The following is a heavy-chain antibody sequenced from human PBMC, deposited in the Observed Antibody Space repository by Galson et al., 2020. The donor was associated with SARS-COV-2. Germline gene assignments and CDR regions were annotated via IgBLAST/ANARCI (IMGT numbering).Heavy chain of an antibody. J-gene: IGHJ3*02. Sequence: GGSLRLSCAASGFTFSSYGMHWVRQAPGKGLEWVAVISYDGSNKYYADSVKGRFTISRDNSKNTLYLQMNSLRAEDTAVYYCAKPYDILTGYSLSDAFDIWGQGTMVTVSS. CDR1: GFTFSSYG. CDR3: AKPYDILTGYSLSDAFDI. V-gene: IGHV3-30*18. D-gene: IGHD3-9*01. CDR2: ISYDGSNK.